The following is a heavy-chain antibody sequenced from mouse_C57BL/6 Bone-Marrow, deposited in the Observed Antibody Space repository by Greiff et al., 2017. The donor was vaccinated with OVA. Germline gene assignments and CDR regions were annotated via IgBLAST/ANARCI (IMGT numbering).Heavy chain of an antibody. J-gene: IGHJ3*01. Sequence: QVQLQQSGADLAKPGASVKLSCKASGYTFTSYWMPWVKQRPGQGLEWIGYINPSSGYTKYNQKFKDKATLTADKSSSTAYMQLSSLTYEDSAVYYGARVYYGNYEGCAYWGQGTLVTVSA. CDR2: INPSSGYT. V-gene: IGHV1-7*01. CDR1: GYTFTSYW. CDR3: ARVYYGNYEGCAY. D-gene: IGHD2-1*01.